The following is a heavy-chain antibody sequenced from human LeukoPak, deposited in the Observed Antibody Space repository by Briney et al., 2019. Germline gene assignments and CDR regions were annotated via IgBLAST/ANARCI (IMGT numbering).Heavy chain of an antibody. D-gene: IGHD3-16*02. CDR2: INPNSGGT. J-gene: IGHJ4*02. Sequence: ASVKVSCKASGYTFTGYYMHWVRQAPGQGLEWMGRINPNSGGTNYAQKFQGRVTMTRDTSIRTAYMELSRLRSDDTAVYYCGRDSRLRLGELSSEIDCWGQGTLVTVSS. CDR1: GYTFTGYY. CDR3: GRDSRLRLGELSSEIDC. V-gene: IGHV1-2*06.